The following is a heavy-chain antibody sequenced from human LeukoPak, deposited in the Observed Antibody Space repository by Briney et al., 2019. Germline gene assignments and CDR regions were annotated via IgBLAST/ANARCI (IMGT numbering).Heavy chain of an antibody. J-gene: IGHJ4*02. Sequence: PSETLSLTCTVSGGSINSDYWSWIRQFPGKGLEWIGYVYYNGGTNYNPSLESRVTISVDMSKNQFSLRLNSVTAADTAVYYCASPVYDILTGYYKDDDYWGQGTLVTVSS. CDR3: ASPVYDILTGYYKDDDY. CDR1: GGSINSDY. D-gene: IGHD3-9*01. V-gene: IGHV4-59*01. CDR2: VYYNGGT.